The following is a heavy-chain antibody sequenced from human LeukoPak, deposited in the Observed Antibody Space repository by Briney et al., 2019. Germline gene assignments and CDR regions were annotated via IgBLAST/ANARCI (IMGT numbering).Heavy chain of an antibody. D-gene: IGHD3-10*01. V-gene: IGHV3-30*03. CDR1: GFTFSNYG. CDR3: ARVAGSGSRRVDY. J-gene: IGHJ4*02. Sequence: GGSLRLSCAASGFTFSNYGMHWVRQAPGKGLEWVAVISYDGGEQHYGDSVKGRFTISRDNAKNSLYLQMNSLRAEDTAVYYCARVAGSGSRRVDYWGQGTLVTVSS. CDR2: ISYDGGEQ.